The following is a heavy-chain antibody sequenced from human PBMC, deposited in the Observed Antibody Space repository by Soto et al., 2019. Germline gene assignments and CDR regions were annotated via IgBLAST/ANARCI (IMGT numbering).Heavy chain of an antibody. V-gene: IGHV3-23*01. CDR1: GFTFNNYA. Sequence: DVQLLDSGGGLVQPGGSLRLSCAASGFTFNNYAMSWVRQAPGMGLEWVSTISVSGANTYYADSVKGRFTISRDDSKNTLYLQMNSLGAEDTAVYYCAKDLGLGVIAGYPHDCWGQGTLVTVSS. CDR2: ISVSGANT. CDR3: AKDLGLGVIAGYPHDC. D-gene: IGHD3-9*01. J-gene: IGHJ4*02.